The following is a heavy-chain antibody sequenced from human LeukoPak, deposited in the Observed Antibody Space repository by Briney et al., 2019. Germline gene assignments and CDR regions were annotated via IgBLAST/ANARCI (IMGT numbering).Heavy chain of an antibody. J-gene: IGHJ5*02. CDR1: GYTFTSYG. D-gene: IGHD3-3*01. Sequence: ASVKVSCKASGYTFTSYGISWVRQAPGQGLEWMGWISAYNGNTNYAQKLQGRVTMATDTSTSTAYMELRSLRSDDTAVYYCARDSDFWSGYYPLEIPKNIDRWGQGTLVTVSS. CDR3: ARDSDFWSGYYPLEIPKNIDR. CDR2: ISAYNGNT. V-gene: IGHV1-18*01.